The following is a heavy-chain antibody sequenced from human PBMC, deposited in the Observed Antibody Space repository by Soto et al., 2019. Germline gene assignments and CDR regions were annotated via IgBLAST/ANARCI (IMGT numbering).Heavy chain of an antibody. CDR2: INHSGST. Sequence: SATLSLTCSVYDGSFSGYYWSWLRQPPGKGLEWIGEINHSGSTNYNPSLKSRVTISVDTSKNQFSLKLSSVTAADTAVYYCARGRRITMIVVAPRAFDILGQGTMVTVSS. J-gene: IGHJ3*02. V-gene: IGHV4-34*01. CDR3: ARGRRITMIVVAPRAFDI. CDR1: DGSFSGYY. D-gene: IGHD3-22*01.